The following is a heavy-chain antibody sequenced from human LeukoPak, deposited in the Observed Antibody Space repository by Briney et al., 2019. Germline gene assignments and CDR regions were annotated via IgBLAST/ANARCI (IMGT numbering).Heavy chain of an antibody. CDR3: ARSMTYRSTWYTDY. CDR1: GGSISSYY. Sequence: SETLSLTCTVSGGSISSYYWTWIRQPPGKGLEWIWYISYSGTTNYNPSLKSRVTISVDTSKNQFSLKLSSVTAADTAVYYCARSMTYRSTWYTDYWGQGTLVTVSS. J-gene: IGHJ4*02. D-gene: IGHD6-13*01. CDR2: ISYSGTT. V-gene: IGHV4-59*08.